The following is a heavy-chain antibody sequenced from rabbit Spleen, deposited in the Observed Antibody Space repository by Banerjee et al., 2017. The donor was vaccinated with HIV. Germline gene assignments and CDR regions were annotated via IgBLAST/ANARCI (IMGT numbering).Heavy chain of an antibody. Sequence: QEQVVESGGGLVQPEGSLTLTCTASGFSLSASDFIYWVRQAPGKGLEWIACIYAATGKPVYATWADGRFSISRTSSTTVTLQMTSLTAADTATYLCARDLAGAIGWNFYLWGPGTLVTVS. D-gene: IGHD4-1*01. CDR1: GFSLSASDF. V-gene: IGHV1S45*01. J-gene: IGHJ4*01. CDR3: ARDLAGAIGWNFYL. CDR2: IYAATGKP.